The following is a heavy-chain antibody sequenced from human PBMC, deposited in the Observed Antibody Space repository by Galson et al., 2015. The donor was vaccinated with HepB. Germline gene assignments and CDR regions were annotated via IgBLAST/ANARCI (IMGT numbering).Heavy chain of an antibody. CDR3: AKDANYGDSYCYYGMDV. D-gene: IGHD4-17*01. Sequence: SLRLSCAASGFTFSSYGMHWVRQAPGKGLEWVAFIRYDGSNKYYADSVKGRFTIPRDNSKNTLYLQMNSLRAEDTAVYYCAKDANYGDSYCYYGMDVWGQGTTVTVSS. CDR2: IRYDGSNK. V-gene: IGHV3-30*02. J-gene: IGHJ6*02. CDR1: GFTFSSYG.